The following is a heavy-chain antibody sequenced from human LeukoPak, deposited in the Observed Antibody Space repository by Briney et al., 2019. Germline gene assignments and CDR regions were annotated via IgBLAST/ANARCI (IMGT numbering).Heavy chain of an antibody. V-gene: IGHV3-48*04. Sequence: LSCXXSXXXFSXYSXXWVRQAPGKGVEGVFYIITSSTPIYSPHSVKGPITISRDNVKNSLYLQMNSLRAEDTAVYYCARWTDSGYDLSFDQWGQGTLVTVSS. CDR3: ARWTDSGYDLSFDQ. J-gene: IGHJ4*02. CDR2: IITSSTPI. D-gene: IGHD5-12*01. CDR1: XXXFSXYS.